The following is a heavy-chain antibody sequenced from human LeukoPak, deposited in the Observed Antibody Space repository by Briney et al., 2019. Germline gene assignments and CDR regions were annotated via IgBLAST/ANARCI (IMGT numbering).Heavy chain of an antibody. Sequence: ASVKVSCKASGYTFTNYYMHWVRQAPGQGLEWMGMINPSGGRTSYAQKFQGRVTMTRDTSTSTVYMEMSSLRSDDTAVYYCAREGRGWAFDIWGQGTMVTVSS. V-gene: IGHV1-46*01. CDR3: AREGRGWAFDI. CDR1: GYTFTNYY. J-gene: IGHJ3*02. D-gene: IGHD2-15*01. CDR2: INPSGGRT.